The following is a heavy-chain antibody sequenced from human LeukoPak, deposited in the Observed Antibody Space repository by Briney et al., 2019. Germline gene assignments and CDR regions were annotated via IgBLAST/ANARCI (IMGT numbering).Heavy chain of an antibody. CDR1: GFTFRSYV. Sequence: GGSLRLSCAASGFTFRSYVMRWVRQALGKGLEWVSSISANGGSTYYADSVKGRFTISRDNSRNTLYLQMNSLRAEDTGVYYCAKECSSTTCSDNYWGQGTLVTVSS. J-gene: IGHJ4*02. V-gene: IGHV3-23*01. D-gene: IGHD2-2*01. CDR3: AKECSSTTCSDNY. CDR2: ISANGGST.